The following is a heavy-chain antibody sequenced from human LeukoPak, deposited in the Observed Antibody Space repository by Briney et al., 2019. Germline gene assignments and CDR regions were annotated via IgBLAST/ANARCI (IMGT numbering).Heavy chain of an antibody. CDR2: INPNSGGT. CDR1: GYTFTGYY. D-gene: IGHD3-22*01. V-gene: IGHV1-2*02. J-gene: IGHJ4*02. Sequence: ASVKVSCKASGYTFTGYYMHWVRQAPGQGLEWMGWINPNSGGTNYEQKFQGRVTMTRDTSISTAYMELSRLRSDDTAVYYCARDQYDSSGYSGYWGQGTLVTVSS. CDR3: ARDQYDSSGYSGY.